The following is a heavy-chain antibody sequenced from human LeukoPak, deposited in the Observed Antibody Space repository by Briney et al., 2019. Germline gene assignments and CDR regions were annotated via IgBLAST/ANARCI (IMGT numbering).Heavy chain of an antibody. Sequence: GGSPRLSCAASGFAYSEYYMSWIRQAPGKGLEWVSYISNTGNTIYYADSVKGRFTISRDNAKNLLYLQMNSLRAEDTAVYYCARDRHILEWLFKLHYWGQGTLVTVSS. CDR3: ARDRHILEWLFKLHY. D-gene: IGHD3-3*01. V-gene: IGHV3-11*01. CDR2: ISNTGNTI. CDR1: GFAYSEYY. J-gene: IGHJ4*02.